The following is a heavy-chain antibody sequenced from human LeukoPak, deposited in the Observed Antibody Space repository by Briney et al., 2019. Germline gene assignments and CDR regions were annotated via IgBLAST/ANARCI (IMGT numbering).Heavy chain of an antibody. CDR2: IYYRGST. J-gene: IGHJ3*02. V-gene: IGHV4-59*08. D-gene: IGHD3-22*01. CDR3: ARHAKVLVTPAEDAFDI. CDR1: GGSISSYY. Sequence: SETLSLTCTVSGGSISSYYWSWIRQPPGKGLEWIGYIYYRGSTNYNPSLKSRVTISVDTSKNQFSLKLSSVTAADTAVYYCARHAKVLVTPAEDAFDIWGQGTMVTVSS.